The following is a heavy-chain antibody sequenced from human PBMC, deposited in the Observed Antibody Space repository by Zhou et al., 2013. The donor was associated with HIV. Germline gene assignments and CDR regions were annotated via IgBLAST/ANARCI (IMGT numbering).Heavy chain of an antibody. V-gene: IGHV1-69*12. CDR3: ARAPHITNFWSRSWCRPLTF. D-gene: IGHD3-3*01. Sequence: QVQLVQSGAAVKKPGSSVKVSCKASGGPFTSHTINWVRQTPGQGLEWVGGIIPVLGTTNYAQKFQGRVTITADESTTTVYMELRSLRSEDSAFYYCARAPHITNFWSRSWCRPLTFWAEGTLVTVSS. CDR2: IIPVLGTT. CDR1: GGPFTSHT. J-gene: IGHJ4*02.